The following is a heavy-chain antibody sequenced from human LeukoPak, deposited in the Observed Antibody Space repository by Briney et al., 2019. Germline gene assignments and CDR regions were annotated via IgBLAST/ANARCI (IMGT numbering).Heavy chain of an antibody. Sequence: PGGSLRPSCAASGFPFSAYSMTWVRQAPGKGLEWISYISSSSSNIYYADSVKGRFTISRDNANNSLFLQMSSLRAEDTAVYYCARDRFSNWFDPWGHGTLVTVSS. CDR3: ARDRFSNWFDP. D-gene: IGHD3-3*01. V-gene: IGHV3-48*01. CDR2: ISSSSSNI. CDR1: GFPFSAYS. J-gene: IGHJ5*02.